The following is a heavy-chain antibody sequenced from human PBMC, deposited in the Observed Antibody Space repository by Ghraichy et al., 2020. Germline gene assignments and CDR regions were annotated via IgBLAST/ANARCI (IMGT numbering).Heavy chain of an antibody. D-gene: IGHD3-16*02. CDR3: ARAGYDYVWGSYRYTVLDAFDI. V-gene: IGHV4-34*01. Sequence: SETLSLTCAVYGGSFSGYYWSWIRQPPGKWLEWIGEINHSGSTNYNPSLKSRVTISVDTSKNQFSLKLSSVTAADTAVYYCARAGYDYVWGSYRYTVLDAFDIWGQGTMVTVSS. CDR2: INHSGST. CDR1: GGSFSGYY. J-gene: IGHJ3*02.